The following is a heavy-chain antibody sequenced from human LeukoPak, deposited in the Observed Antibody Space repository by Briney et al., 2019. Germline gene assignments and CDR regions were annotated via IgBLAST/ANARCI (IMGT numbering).Heavy chain of an antibody. V-gene: IGHV3-21*01. CDR2: ISSSSSYI. Sequence: GGSLRLSCVVSGFTFSTFTMNWVRQAPGKGLEWVSCISSSSSYIYYADSVKGRFTISRDNAKNSLYLQMNSLRAEDTAVYYCARDKYYYDSSGGGYYFDYWGQGTLVTVSS. J-gene: IGHJ4*02. CDR1: GFTFSTFT. D-gene: IGHD3-22*01. CDR3: ARDKYYYDSSGGGYYFDY.